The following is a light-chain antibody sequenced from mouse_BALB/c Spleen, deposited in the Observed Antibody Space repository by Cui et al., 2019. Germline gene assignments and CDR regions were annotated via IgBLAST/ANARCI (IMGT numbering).Light chain of an antibody. CDR2: RAN. V-gene: IGKV14-111*01. J-gene: IGKJ2*01. CDR3: LQYDEFPYT. CDR1: QDINSY. Sequence: DINMTQCQYSMYASLGERVTITCKATQDINSYLSWFQQKPGKSPKTLIYRANRLVDGVPSRFSGSGSGQDYSLTISSLEYEDMGIYYCLQYDEFPYTFGGGTKLEIK.